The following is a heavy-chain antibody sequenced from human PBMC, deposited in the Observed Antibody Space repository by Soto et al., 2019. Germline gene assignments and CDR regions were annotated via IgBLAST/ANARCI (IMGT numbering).Heavy chain of an antibody. Sequence: SETLSLTCAVSGASMSTGGHSWSWIRQSPGEGLEWIGCTYATGKTYYNPSLKSRVTISVDTSKNQFSLNVTSVTAADTAVYYCARAPPGPSPRWDVWGQGTTVTVSS. CDR3: ARAPPGPSPRWDV. CDR1: GASMSTGGHS. D-gene: IGHD3-10*01. CDR2: TYATGKT. J-gene: IGHJ6*02. V-gene: IGHV4-30-2*06.